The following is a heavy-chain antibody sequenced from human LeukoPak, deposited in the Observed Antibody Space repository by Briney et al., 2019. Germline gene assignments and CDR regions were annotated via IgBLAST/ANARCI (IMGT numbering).Heavy chain of an antibody. CDR1: GGSISSYY. CDR2: IYYSGST. D-gene: IGHD4-23*01. V-gene: IGHV4-59*01. Sequence: SETLSLTCTVSGGSISSYYWSWIRQPPGKGLEWIGYIYYSGSTNYNPSLKSRVTISVDTSKNQFSLKLSSVTAADTAVYYCARGRGYGGRYYFDYWGQGTLVTVSS. CDR3: ARGRGYGGRYYFDY. J-gene: IGHJ4*02.